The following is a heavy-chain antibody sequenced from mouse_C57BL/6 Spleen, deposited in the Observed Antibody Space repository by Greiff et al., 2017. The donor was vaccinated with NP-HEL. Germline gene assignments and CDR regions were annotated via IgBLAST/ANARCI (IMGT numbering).Heavy chain of an antibody. CDR2: IDPSDSYT. J-gene: IGHJ4*01. CDR1: GYTFTSYW. Sequence: QVQLQQPGAELVMPGASVKLSCKASGYTFTSYWMHWVKQRPGQGLEWIGEIDPSDSYTNYNQKSKGKSTLTVDKSSSTAYMQLSSLTSEDSAVYDCARKGGYDGYAMDYWGQGTSVTVSS. V-gene: IGHV1-69*01. CDR3: ARKGGYDGYAMDY. D-gene: IGHD2-2*01.